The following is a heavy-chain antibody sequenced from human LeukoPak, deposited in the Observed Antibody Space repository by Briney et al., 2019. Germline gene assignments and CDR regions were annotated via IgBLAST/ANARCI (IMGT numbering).Heavy chain of an antibody. D-gene: IGHD3-16*01. CDR2: INPDIGSR. CDR3: VRAFQLGIDY. Sequence: GSSVTVSCKASGGTFSIYAISWVRQAPGQGLEWMGIINPDIGSRSYAQKFQGRLTMTRDTSTSTVYMDLRSLRSEDTAVYYCVRAFQLGIDYWGQGTLVTVSS. V-gene: IGHV1-46*01. CDR1: GGTFSIYA. J-gene: IGHJ4*02.